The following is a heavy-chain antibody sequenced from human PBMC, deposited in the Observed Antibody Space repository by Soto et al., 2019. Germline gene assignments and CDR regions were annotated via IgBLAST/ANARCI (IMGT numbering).Heavy chain of an antibody. J-gene: IGHJ4*02. D-gene: IGHD3-22*01. Sequence: QVQLVESGGGVVQPGRSLRLSCAASGFTFSGYSMHWVRQSPGKGLEWLALISYDGSNKYYADSVKGRFIISRDNSKNTLYLQMNSLSAEDTAVYYCARGAYYDSGGYYLGCLDYWGQGTLVTVSS. V-gene: IGHV3-30-3*01. CDR2: ISYDGSNK. CDR3: ARGAYYDSGGYYLGCLDY. CDR1: GFTFSGYS.